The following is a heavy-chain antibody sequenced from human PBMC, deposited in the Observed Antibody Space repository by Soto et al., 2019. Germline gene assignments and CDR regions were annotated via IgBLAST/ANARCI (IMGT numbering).Heavy chain of an antibody. J-gene: IGHJ3*02. D-gene: IGHD2-21*02. V-gene: IGHV3-53*04. CDR2: MYSGGTT. Sequence: EVQLVESGGGLVQPGGSLRLSCAASGFIVSSNYMTWVRQAPGKGLEWVSIMYSGGTTYYAESVKGRFTISRHISKNTLDLQMNTLRFEDPAVYYGARVAGDDPLDIWGPGTMVTVSS. CDR3: ARVAGDDPLDI. CDR1: GFIVSSNY.